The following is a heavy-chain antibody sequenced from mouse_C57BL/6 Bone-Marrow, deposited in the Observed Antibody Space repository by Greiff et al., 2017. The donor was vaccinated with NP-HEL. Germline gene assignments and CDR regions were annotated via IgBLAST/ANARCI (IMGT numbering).Heavy chain of an antibody. V-gene: IGHV1-62-2*01. Sequence: QVQLQQSGAELVKPGASVKLSCKASGYTFTEYTIHWVKQRSGQGLEWIGWFYPGSGSIKYNENFKDKATLTADKSSSTVYMELSRLTAEDSAVYFGARHEYYAAWFAYWGQGTLVTVSA. J-gene: IGHJ3*01. D-gene: IGHD1-1*02. CDR3: ARHEYYAAWFAY. CDR1: GYTFTEYT. CDR2: FYPGSGSI.